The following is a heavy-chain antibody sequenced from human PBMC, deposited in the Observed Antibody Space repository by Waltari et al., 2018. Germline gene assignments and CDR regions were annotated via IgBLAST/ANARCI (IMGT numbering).Heavy chain of an antibody. D-gene: IGHD6-6*01. J-gene: IGHJ2*01. V-gene: IGHV4-61*09. Sequence: QVQLQESGPGLVKPSQTLSLTCTVSGGSISSGSYYWSWIRQPAGKGLEWIGYIYTSGSTNYNPSLKSRVTISVDTSKNQFSLKLSSVTAADTAVYYCARGHGSIAARPGNWYFDLWGRGTLVTVSS. CDR2: IYTSGST. CDR1: GGSISSGSYY. CDR3: ARGHGSIAARPGNWYFDL.